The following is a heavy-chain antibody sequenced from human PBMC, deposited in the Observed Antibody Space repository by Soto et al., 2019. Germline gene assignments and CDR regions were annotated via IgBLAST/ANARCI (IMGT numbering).Heavy chain of an antibody. Sequence: TLSLTCTVSGGSFSSGGYYWSWIRQLPGKGLEWIGYIYYSGSTYYNPSLKSRFTISLDTSKNQFSLKPSSVTAADTAVYYCARATSFSGHHGYWGQGTLVTVS. CDR2: IYYSGST. CDR1: GGSFSSGGYY. CDR3: ARATSFSGHHGY. D-gene: IGHD2-8*02. V-gene: IGHV4-31*03. J-gene: IGHJ4*02.